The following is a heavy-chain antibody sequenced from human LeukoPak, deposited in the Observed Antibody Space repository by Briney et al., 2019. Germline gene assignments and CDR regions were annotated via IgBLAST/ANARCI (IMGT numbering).Heavy chain of an antibody. D-gene: IGHD3-22*01. J-gene: IGHJ4*02. CDR3: VKDQATFYYDSPTYWSVV. Sequence: GASVKVSCKASGYTFTGYYMHWVRQAPGQGLEWVGWINPNSGGTDYAQKFKGRVTMTRDTSISTAYMDLSMLTSDDTAVYYCVKDQATFYYDSPTYWSVVWGQGTLVTVSS. V-gene: IGHV1-2*02. CDR2: INPNSGGT. CDR1: GYTFTGYY.